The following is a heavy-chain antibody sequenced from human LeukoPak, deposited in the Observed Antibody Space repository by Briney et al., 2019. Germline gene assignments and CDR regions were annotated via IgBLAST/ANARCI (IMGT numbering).Heavy chain of an antibody. CDR3: ARLRITMVRGVYWFDP. D-gene: IGHD3-10*01. V-gene: IGHV1-69*04. J-gene: IGHJ5*02. CDR2: IIPILGIA. Sequence: ASVKVSCKAPGGTFSSYAISWVRQAPGQGLEWMGRIIPILGIANYAQKFQGRVTITADKSTSTAYMELSSLRSEDTAVYYCARLRITMVRGVYWFDPWGQGTLVTVSS. CDR1: GGTFSSYA.